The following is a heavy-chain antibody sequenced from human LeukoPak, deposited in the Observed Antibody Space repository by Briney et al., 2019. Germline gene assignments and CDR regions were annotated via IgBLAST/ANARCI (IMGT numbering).Heavy chain of an antibody. D-gene: IGHD3-22*01. CDR1: GFTFSSYG. CDR3: AKDQREDYYDSSGFLDY. V-gene: IGHV3-30*02. Sequence: PGGSLRLSCAASGFTFSSYGMHWVRQAPGKGLEWVAFIRYDGSNKYYADSVKGRFTISRDNSKNTLYLQVNSLRAEDTAVYYCAKDQREDYYDSSGFLDYWGQGTLVTVSS. J-gene: IGHJ4*02. CDR2: IRYDGSNK.